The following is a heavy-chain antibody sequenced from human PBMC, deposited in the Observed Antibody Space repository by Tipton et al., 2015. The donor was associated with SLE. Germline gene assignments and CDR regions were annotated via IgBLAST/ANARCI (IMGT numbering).Heavy chain of an antibody. CDR1: GGSVSSGSYY. J-gene: IGHJ6*02. CDR2: IYYSGST. Sequence: TLSLTCTVSGGSVSSGSYYWAWIRQPPGKGPEWIGTIYYSGSTYYYPSLKSRITISVDTSNNQFSLKLTSVTAADTAVYYCARRNRAFSYAMDVWGQGTTVTVSS. D-gene: IGHD1-14*01. CDR3: ARRNRAFSYAMDV. V-gene: IGHV4-39*07.